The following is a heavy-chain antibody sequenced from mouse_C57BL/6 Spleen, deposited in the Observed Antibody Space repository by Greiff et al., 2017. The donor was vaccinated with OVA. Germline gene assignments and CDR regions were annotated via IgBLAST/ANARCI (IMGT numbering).Heavy chain of an antibody. D-gene: IGHD2-4*01. CDR2: IHPSDSDT. J-gene: IGHJ3*01. Sequence: QVQLQQSGAELVKPGASVKVSCKASGYTFTSYWMHWVKQRPGQGLEWIGRIHPSDSDTNYNQKFKGKATLTVDKSSSTAYMQLSSLTSEDSAVYYCAKTWGDDYDGFAYWGQGTLVTVSA. V-gene: IGHV1-74*01. CDR1: GYTFTSYW. CDR3: AKTWGDDYDGFAY.